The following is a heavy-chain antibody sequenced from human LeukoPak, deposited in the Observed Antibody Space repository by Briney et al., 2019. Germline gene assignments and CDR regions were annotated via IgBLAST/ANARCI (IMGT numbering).Heavy chain of an antibody. D-gene: IGHD6-19*01. J-gene: IGHJ4*02. Sequence: ASVKVSCKASGYTFTNYGISWVRQAPGQGLEWMGWISAYNGNTNYAQKLQGRVTMTTDTSTSTAYMELRSLRSDDTAVYYCARPLLPGIAVAGNLGYWGQGTLVTVSS. CDR1: GYTFTNYG. CDR3: ARPLLPGIAVAGNLGY. CDR2: ISAYNGNT. V-gene: IGHV1-18*01.